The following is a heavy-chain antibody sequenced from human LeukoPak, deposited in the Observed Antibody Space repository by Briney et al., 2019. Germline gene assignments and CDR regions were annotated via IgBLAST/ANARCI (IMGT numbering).Heavy chain of an antibody. Sequence: SETLSLTCTVSGGSISSGNYYWSWIRKPAGKGLEWIGHIYASGSTNYNPSLRSRLTMSLDTSKNQFSLKLSSVTAADTAVYYCARDFSPTYGAYDADYYYMDVWGKGTTVTISS. J-gene: IGHJ6*03. V-gene: IGHV4-61*09. CDR3: ARDFSPTYGAYDADYYYMDV. D-gene: IGHD4-17*01. CDR2: IYASGST. CDR1: GGSISSGNYY.